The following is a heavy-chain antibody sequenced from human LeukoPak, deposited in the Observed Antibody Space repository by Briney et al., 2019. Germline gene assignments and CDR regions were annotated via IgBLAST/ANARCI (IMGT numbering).Heavy chain of an antibody. Sequence: SETLSLTCAVYGGSFSGYYWSWIRQPPGKGLEWIGYIYYSGSTNYNPSLKSRVTISVDTSKNQFSLKLSSVTAADTAVYYCARDGGYSGSYYSAFDIWGQGTMVTVSS. CDR3: ARDGGYSGSYYSAFDI. CDR2: IYYSGST. D-gene: IGHD1-26*01. V-gene: IGHV4-59*01. J-gene: IGHJ3*02. CDR1: GGSFSGYY.